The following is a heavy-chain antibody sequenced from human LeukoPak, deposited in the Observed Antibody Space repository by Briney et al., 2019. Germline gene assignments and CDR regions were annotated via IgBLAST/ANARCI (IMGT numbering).Heavy chain of an antibody. J-gene: IGHJ3*02. Sequence: SETLSLTCTVSGGSISSSSYYWGWIRQPPGKGLEWIGSIYYSGSTYYNPSLKSRVTISVDTSKNQFSLKLTSVTAADTAVYYCARSDGYGLVGIWGQGTMVTVSS. CDR1: GGSISSSSYY. D-gene: IGHD3-10*01. V-gene: IGHV4-39*07. CDR2: IYYSGST. CDR3: ARSDGYGLVGI.